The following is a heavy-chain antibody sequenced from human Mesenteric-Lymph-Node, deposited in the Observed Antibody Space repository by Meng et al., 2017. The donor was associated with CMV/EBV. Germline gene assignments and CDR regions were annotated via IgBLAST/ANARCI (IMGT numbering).Heavy chain of an antibody. CDR3: ARVIAARPGYYYYGMDV. V-gene: IGHV3-21*01. D-gene: IGHD6-6*01. CDR2: ISSSSSYI. J-gene: IGHJ6*02. CDR1: GFTFSSYS. Sequence: GESLKISCAASGFTFSSYSMNWVRQAPGKGLEWVSSISSSSSYIYYADSVKGRFTISRDNAKNSLYLQMNSLRAEDTAVYYCARVIAARPGYYYYGMDVWGQGTTVTVSS.